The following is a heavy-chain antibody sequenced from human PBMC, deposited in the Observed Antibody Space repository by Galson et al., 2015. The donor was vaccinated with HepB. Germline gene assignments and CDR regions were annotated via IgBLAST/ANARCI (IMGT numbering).Heavy chain of an antibody. V-gene: IGHV4-30-2*01. CDR3: ARDSVDYYGLPQYFQH. CDR1: GGSISSGGYS. CDR2: IYHSGNT. D-gene: IGHD3-10*01. J-gene: IGHJ1*01. Sequence: TLSLTCAVSGGSISSGGYSWSWIRQPPGKGLEWIGYIYHSGNTYYNPSLKSRVTISVDGSKNQFSLKLSSVTAADTAVYYCARDSVDYYGLPQYFQHWGQGTLVTVSS.